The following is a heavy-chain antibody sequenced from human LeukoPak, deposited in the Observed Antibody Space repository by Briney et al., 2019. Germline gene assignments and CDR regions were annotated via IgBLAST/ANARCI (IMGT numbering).Heavy chain of an antibody. V-gene: IGHV3-53*01. J-gene: IGHJ2*01. CDR1: GFSVGTKY. CDR2: LYNGGDT. CDR3: ARVGDHYHWNFDL. D-gene: IGHD3-10*01. Sequence: GGSLRLSCAASGFSVGTKYMNWVRQAPGKGLEWISILYNGGDTYYADSVEGRFTISRDNSRNTLSLQMNSLRVEDTAVYYCARVGDHYHWNFDLWGRGTLVTVSS.